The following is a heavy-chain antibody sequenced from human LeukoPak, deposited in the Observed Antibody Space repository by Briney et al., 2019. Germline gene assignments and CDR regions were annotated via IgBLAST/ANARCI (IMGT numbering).Heavy chain of an antibody. Sequence: SETLSLTCAVYGGSFSGYYWSWIRQPPGKGLVWIGEINHSGSTNYNPSLKSRVTISVDTSKNQFSLKLSSVTPADTAVYYCASRMVRGVTLRRWFDPWGQGTLVTVSS. CDR1: GGSFSGYY. CDR3: ASRMVRGVTLRRWFDP. CDR2: INHSGST. J-gene: IGHJ5*02. V-gene: IGHV4-34*01. D-gene: IGHD3-10*01.